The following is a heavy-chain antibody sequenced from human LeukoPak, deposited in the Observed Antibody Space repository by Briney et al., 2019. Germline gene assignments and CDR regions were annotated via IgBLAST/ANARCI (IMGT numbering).Heavy chain of an antibody. J-gene: IGHJ4*02. CDR2: IKSKTDGGTT. CDR3: TTDPVWDYDQLLEK. Sequence: GGSLRLSCAASGFTFSNAWMSWVRQAPGKGLEWVGRIKSKTDGGTTDYAVPVKGRFTISRDDSKNTLYLQMNSLKTEDTAVYYCTTDPVWDYDQLLEKWGQGTLVTVSS. CDR1: GFTFSNAW. V-gene: IGHV3-15*01. D-gene: IGHD2-2*01.